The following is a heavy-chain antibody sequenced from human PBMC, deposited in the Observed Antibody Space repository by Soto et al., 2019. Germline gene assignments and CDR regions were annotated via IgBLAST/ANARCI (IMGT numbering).Heavy chain of an antibody. Sequence: GEALKISCQSSGYTFSTYWISWVREMPGKDLEWMGTIDLSDSHANYSYSFQGHVSMSVDKSIGTAYLKWSGLKASDSAMYYCARITRSRHCVTKNCYSVARFDPWGQGTLVTVSS. J-gene: IGHJ5*01. V-gene: IGHV5-10-1*01. CDR2: IDLSDSHA. CDR3: ARITRSRHCVTKNCYSVARFDP. CDR1: GYTFSTYW. D-gene: IGHD6-13*01.